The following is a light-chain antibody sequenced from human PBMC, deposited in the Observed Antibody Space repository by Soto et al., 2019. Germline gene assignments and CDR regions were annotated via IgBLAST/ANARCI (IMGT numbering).Light chain of an antibody. CDR2: GDN. J-gene: IGLJ2*01. Sequence: QLVLTQPPSVSGAPGQRVTISCTGSSSNIGAGYDVHWYHQLPGTAPKLLIYGDNNRPSGVPDRFSGSKSGTSASLAITGLQAEDEADYYCQSYDISLSGVVFGGGTKVTVL. CDR1: SSNIGAGYD. V-gene: IGLV1-40*01. CDR3: QSYDISLSGVV.